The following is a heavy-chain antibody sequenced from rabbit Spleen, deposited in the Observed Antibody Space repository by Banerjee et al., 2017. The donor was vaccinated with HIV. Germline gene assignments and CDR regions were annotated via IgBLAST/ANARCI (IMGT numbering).Heavy chain of an antibody. Sequence: QSLEESGGDLVKPGASLTLTCTASGGSFSMRSYMCWVRQAPGKGLEWIACIDAGSSTFTYYATWAKGRFTISKTSSTTVTLQMTRLTAADTATYFCARDLTGVIGWNFGWWGPGTLVTVS. J-gene: IGHJ6*01. CDR1: GGSFSMRSY. V-gene: IGHV1S40*01. CDR2: IDAGSSTFT. CDR3: ARDLTGVIGWNFGW. D-gene: IGHD4-1*01.